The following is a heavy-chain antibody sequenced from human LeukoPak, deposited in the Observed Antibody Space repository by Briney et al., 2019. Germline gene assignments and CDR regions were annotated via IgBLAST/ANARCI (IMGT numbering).Heavy chain of an antibody. CDR2: IYESGST. V-gene: IGHV4-39*01. CDR3: ARHAESGSRDY. CDR1: GDSISSSSYY. D-gene: IGHD1-26*01. J-gene: IGHJ4*02. Sequence: KPSETLSLTCTVSGDSISSSSYYWGWTRQPPGKGLEWIGSIYESGSTYYNPSLKSRVTISADTSKNQFSLKLSSVNAADTAVCYCARHAESGSRDYWGQGTLVTVSS.